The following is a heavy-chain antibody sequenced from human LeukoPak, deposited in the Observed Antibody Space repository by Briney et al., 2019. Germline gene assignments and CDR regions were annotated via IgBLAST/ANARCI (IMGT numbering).Heavy chain of an antibody. V-gene: IGHV3-33*01. CDR1: GFTFSDYG. CDR3: VRYCNGGSCYRAAFDV. D-gene: IGHD2-15*01. J-gene: IGHJ3*01. Sequence: SGGSLRLSCAASGFTFSDYGMYWVRQAPGKGLEWVSLIWYDGGKKYYTDSVRGRFTISRDNSKNTPYLQMNSLRAEDTAVYYCVRYCNGGSCYRAAFDVWGPGTMVTVSS. CDR2: IWYDGGKK.